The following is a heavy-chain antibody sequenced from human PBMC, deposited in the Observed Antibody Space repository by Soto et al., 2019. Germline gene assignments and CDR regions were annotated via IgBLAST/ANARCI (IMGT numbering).Heavy chain of an antibody. J-gene: IGHJ4*02. CDR2: ISGSGGST. CDR3: AKIVPHYYDSSGQRGGLGY. CDR1: GFTFSSYA. D-gene: IGHD3-22*01. V-gene: IGHV3-23*01. Sequence: EVQLLESGGGLVQPGGSLRLSCAASGFTFSSYAMSWVRQAPGKGLEWVSGISGSGGSTYYADSVKGRFTISRDNSKNXLXPQMNSLRAEDTAVYYCAKIVPHYYDSSGQRGGLGYWGQGTLVTVSS.